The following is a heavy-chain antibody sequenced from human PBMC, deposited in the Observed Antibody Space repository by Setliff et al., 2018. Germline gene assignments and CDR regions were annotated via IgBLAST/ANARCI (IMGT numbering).Heavy chain of an antibody. CDR2: IKGQTDGGTT. J-gene: IGHJ6*02. CDR3: TTPIKDSGSGSYYSPRYYYYYGMGV. D-gene: IGHD3-10*01. V-gene: IGHV3-15*01. Sequence: GGSLRLSCAAPELIFSHTWMNWVRQAPGKGLEWVGRIKGQTDGGTTDYAAPVKGRFTISRDDSKNTLYLQMNSLKTEDTAVYYCTTPIKDSGSGSYYSPRYYYYYGMGVWGQGTTVTVSS. CDR1: ELIFSHTW.